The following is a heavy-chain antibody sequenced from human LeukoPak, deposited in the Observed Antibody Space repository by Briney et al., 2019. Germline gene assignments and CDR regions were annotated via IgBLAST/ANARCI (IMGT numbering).Heavy chain of an antibody. CDR1: GFTLSSYG. CDR3: AKDDLRYCSGGSCSRPDY. V-gene: IGHV3-30*18. CDR2: ISYDGSNK. Sequence: GGSLRLSCAASGFTLSSYGMHWVRQAPGKGLEWVAVISYDGSNKYYADSVKGRFTISRDNSKNTLYLQMNSLRAEDTAVYYCAKDDLRYCSGGSCSRPDYWGQGTLVTVSS. J-gene: IGHJ4*02. D-gene: IGHD2-15*01.